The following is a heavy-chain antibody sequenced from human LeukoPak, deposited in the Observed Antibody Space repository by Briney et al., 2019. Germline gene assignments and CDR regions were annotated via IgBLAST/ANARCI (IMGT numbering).Heavy chain of an antibody. CDR1: GFTFSNYW. CDR3: ARVGGAYSSSWYRHYYYYMDV. D-gene: IGHD6-13*01. CDR2: INDDGSAT. J-gene: IGHJ6*03. Sequence: GGSLRLSCAASGFTFSNYWMHWVRQVPGKGLVWVSRINDDGSATFYADSVKGRFTISRDNAKNSLYLQMNSLRAEDTAVYYCARVGGAYSSSWYRHYYYYMDVWGKGTTVTISS. V-gene: IGHV3-74*01.